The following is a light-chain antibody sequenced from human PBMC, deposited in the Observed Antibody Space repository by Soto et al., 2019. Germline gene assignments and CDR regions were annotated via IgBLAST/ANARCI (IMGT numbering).Light chain of an antibody. CDR3: KQYNSYWT. CDR1: QSISSY. J-gene: IGKJ1*01. V-gene: IGKV1-5*03. Sequence: DNQVTRSPASLSASVADRVTITVRASQSISSYLNWYQQKPGKAPKLLIYQASRLESGVPSRFNGSGSGTEFTLTISSLPPDDFATYYCKQYNSYWTLGQGTKVDI. CDR2: QAS.